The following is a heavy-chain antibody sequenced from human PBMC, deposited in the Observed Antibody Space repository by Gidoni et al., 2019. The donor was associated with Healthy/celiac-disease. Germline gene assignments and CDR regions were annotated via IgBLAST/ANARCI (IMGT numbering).Heavy chain of an antibody. CDR1: GGSISSYY. J-gene: IGHJ4*02. V-gene: IGHV4-4*07. CDR2: IYTSGST. D-gene: IGHD3-10*01. Sequence: QVQLQESGPGLVKPSETLSLTGTGSGGSISSYYWSWIRQPAGKGLEWIGRIYTSGSTNYNPSLKSRVTMSVDTSKNQFSLKLSSVTAADTAVYYCARDLRYYGSGSQRGLYFDYWGQGTLVTVSS. CDR3: ARDLRYYGSGSQRGLYFDY.